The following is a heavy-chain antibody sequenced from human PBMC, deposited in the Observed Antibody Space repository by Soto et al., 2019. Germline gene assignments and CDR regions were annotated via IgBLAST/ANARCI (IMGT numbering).Heavy chain of an antibody. CDR3: ASKGNEAYDIPVGFGY. J-gene: IGHJ4*02. Sequence: SWSLSLTCSDDGGTFSGYNWRWIRQPPRKGLEWIGEINHSGGTNYNPSLKSRVTISADTSKNPFSLQLSSVTAADTAVYYCASKGNEAYDIPVGFGYWGQGTLVTVSS. D-gene: IGHD3-9*01. V-gene: IGHV4-34*01. CDR2: INHSGGT. CDR1: GGTFSGYN.